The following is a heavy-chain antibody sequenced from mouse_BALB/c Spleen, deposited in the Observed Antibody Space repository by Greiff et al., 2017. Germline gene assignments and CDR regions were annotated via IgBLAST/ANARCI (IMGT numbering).Heavy chain of an antibody. CDR2: INPSTGYT. CDR1: GYTFTSYW. J-gene: IGHJ4*01. V-gene: IGHV1-7*01. D-gene: IGHD2-1*01. CDR3: ARFGNYYAMDY. Sequence: VQLQESGAELAKPGASVKMSCKASGYTFTSYWMHWVKQRPGQGLEWIGYINPSTGYTEYNQKFKDKATLTADKSSSTAYIQLSSLSSEDSAVYFCARFGNYYAMDYWGQGTSVTVSS.